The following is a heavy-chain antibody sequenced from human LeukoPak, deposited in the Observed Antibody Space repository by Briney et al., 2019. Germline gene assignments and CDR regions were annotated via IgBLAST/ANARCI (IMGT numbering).Heavy chain of an antibody. CDR2: INPSGGFT. J-gene: IGHJ4*02. CDR1: GYTFTSYY. CDR3: TREGYSRGWYSY. D-gene: IGHD6-19*01. V-gene: IGHV1-46*01. Sequence: GASVKVSCKASGYTFTSYYMHWVRQAPGQGLEWMGIINPSGGFTSYAQNFQGRVTMTRDTSTSTIYMEPSSLRSEDTAVYYCTREGYSRGWYSYWGQGTLVTVSS.